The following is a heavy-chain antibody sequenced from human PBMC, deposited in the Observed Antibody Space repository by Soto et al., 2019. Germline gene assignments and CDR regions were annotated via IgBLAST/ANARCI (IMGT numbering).Heavy chain of an antibody. J-gene: IGHJ5*02. Sequence: PXGSLILACAASGFTFSDYYMSLIRQAPGKGLEWVSYISSSGSTIYYADSVKGRFTISRDNAKNSLYLQMNSLRAEDTAVYYCARDVGNWFDPWGQGTLVTVSS. CDR2: ISSSGSTI. CDR3: ARDVGNWFDP. V-gene: IGHV3-11*01. D-gene: IGHD2-15*01. CDR1: GFTFSDYY.